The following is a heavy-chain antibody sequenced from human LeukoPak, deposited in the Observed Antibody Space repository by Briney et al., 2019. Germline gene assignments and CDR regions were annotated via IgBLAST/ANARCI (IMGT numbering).Heavy chain of an antibody. D-gene: IGHD3-22*01. V-gene: IGHV3-74*01. CDR3: ARSHNYYDNSGYLY. CDR1: GFTFTAYW. CDR2: TNRDDSIT. Sequence: GGSLRLSCAASGFTFTAYWMHWARQTPGKGLVWVARTNRDDSITDYADSVKGRFTISRDNAKNTLYLQMNSLSAEDSAVYYCARSHNYYDNSGYLYWGQGTLVTVSS. J-gene: IGHJ4*02.